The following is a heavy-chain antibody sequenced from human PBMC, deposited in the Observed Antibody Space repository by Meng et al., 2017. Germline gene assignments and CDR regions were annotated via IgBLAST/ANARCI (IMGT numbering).Heavy chain of an antibody. D-gene: IGHD5-18*01. Sequence: GGSLRLSCAASGFTFSSFAMSWVRQAPGKGLEWVANIKQDGSEKYYVDSVKGRFTISRDNAKNSLYLQMNSLRAEDTAVYYCARDLRARGYSYGPSPEYYYYGMDVWGQGTTVTVSS. CDR1: GFTFSSFA. CDR3: ARDLRARGYSYGPSPEYYYYGMDV. CDR2: IKQDGSEK. V-gene: IGHV3-7*01. J-gene: IGHJ6*02.